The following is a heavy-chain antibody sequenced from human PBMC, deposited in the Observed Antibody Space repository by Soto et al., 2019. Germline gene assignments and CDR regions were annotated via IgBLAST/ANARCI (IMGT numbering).Heavy chain of an antibody. D-gene: IGHD2-15*01. J-gene: IGHJ3*02. Sequence: EVQLLESGGGLVQPGGSLRLSCAASGFTFSSYAMSWVRQAPGKGLEWVSAISGSGGSTYYADSVKGRFTISRDNSKNTLYLHMNSLRAEDTAVYYCAKDRIIGYCSGGSCYSDAFDIWGQGTMVTVSS. CDR2: ISGSGGST. V-gene: IGHV3-23*01. CDR1: GFTFSSYA. CDR3: AKDRIIGYCSGGSCYSDAFDI.